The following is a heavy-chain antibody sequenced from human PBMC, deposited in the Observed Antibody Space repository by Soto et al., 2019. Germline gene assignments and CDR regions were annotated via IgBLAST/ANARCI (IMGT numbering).Heavy chain of an antibody. CDR2: ISYDGSDK. Sequence: QVRLVESGGGVVQPGRSLRLSCAASGFTFSSYGMHWVRQAPGKGLEWVAVISYDGSDKYYADSVKGRFTISRDNSKNTLYLQMNSLRAEDTAVFYCAKEAVGATPDYWGQGTLVTVSS. V-gene: IGHV3-30*18. CDR1: GFTFSSYG. CDR3: AKEAVGATPDY. D-gene: IGHD1-26*01. J-gene: IGHJ4*02.